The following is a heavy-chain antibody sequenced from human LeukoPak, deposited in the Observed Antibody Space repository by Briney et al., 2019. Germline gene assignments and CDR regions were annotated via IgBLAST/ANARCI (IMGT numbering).Heavy chain of an antibody. CDR3: AREPSTVTKGGYYYGMDV. V-gene: IGHV3-66*01. CDR1: GFTVSSNY. CDR2: IYSGGST. J-gene: IGHJ6*02. D-gene: IGHD4-17*01. Sequence: GGSLRLSCAASGFTVSSNYMSWVRRAPGKGLEWVSVIYSGGSTYYADSVKGRFTISRDNSKNTLYLQMNSLRAEDTAVYYCAREPSTVTKGGYYYGMDVWGQGTTVTVSS.